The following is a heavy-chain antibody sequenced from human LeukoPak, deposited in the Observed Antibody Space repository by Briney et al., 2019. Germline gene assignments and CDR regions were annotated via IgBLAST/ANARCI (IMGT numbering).Heavy chain of an antibody. J-gene: IGHJ5*02. CDR1: GYTFTTYN. CDR2: ISGYNGNT. D-gene: IGHD3-16*01. Sequence: ASVKVSCKASGYTFTTYNINWVRQAPGQGLEWMGWISGYNGNTNYAQKLQGRVTMTTDTSTSTAYMELRSLRSDDTAVYYCARDTKRSRARWENLGIDPWGQGTLVTVSS. CDR3: ARDTKRSRARWENLGIDP. V-gene: IGHV1-18*01.